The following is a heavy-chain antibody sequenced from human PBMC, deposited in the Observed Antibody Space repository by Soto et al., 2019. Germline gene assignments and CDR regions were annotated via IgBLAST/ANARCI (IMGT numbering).Heavy chain of an antibody. CDR1: GGSISSYY. Sequence: PSETLSLTCTVSGGSISSYYWSWIRQPPGKGLEWIGYIYYSGSTNYNPSLKSRVTISVDTSKNQFSLKLSSVTAADTAVYYCARFKYGDYRFDYRGQGTLVTVSS. D-gene: IGHD4-17*01. V-gene: IGHV4-59*08. CDR3: ARFKYGDYRFDY. CDR2: IYYSGST. J-gene: IGHJ4*02.